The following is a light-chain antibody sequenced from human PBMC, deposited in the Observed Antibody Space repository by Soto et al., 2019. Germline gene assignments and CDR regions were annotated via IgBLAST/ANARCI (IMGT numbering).Light chain of an antibody. CDR2: WAS. CDR3: QQYYSTPWT. CDR1: QSVLYNSNNKNY. J-gene: IGKJ1*01. Sequence: DIVMTQSPDSLAVSLGERATINCKSSQSVLYNSNNKNYLAWYQQKPGQPPKLLIYWASTRESGVPDRFSGSGSGTAFTLTISSLQAEDVAVYYCQQYYSTPWTFAQGTKVEIK. V-gene: IGKV4-1*01.